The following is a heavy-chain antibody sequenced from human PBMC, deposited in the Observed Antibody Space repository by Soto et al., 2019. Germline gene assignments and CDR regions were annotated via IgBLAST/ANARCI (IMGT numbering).Heavy chain of an antibody. V-gene: IGHV1-18*01. Sequence: GASVKVSCKASGYTFTSYGISWVRQAPGQGLEWMGWISAYNGNTNYAQKLQGRVTMTTDTSTSTAYMELGSLRSDDTAVYYCAGDRLPGTTRDNCFDPWGQGTLVTVSS. CDR2: ISAYNGNT. CDR3: AGDRLPGTTRDNCFDP. CDR1: GYTFTSYG. J-gene: IGHJ5*02. D-gene: IGHD1-7*01.